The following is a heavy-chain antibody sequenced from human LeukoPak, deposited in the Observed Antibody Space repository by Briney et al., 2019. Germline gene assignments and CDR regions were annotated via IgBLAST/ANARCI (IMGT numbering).Heavy chain of an antibody. CDR1: GFTFSSYS. Sequence: GGSLRLSCAASGFTFSSYSMNWVRQAPGKGLEWVSYISSSGSTIYYADSVKGRFTISRDNAKNSLYLQMNSLRAEDTAVYYCARDRGVPAAIPPRWFDPWGQGTLVTVSS. J-gene: IGHJ5*02. CDR3: ARDRGVPAAIPPRWFDP. CDR2: ISSSGSTI. V-gene: IGHV3-48*04. D-gene: IGHD2-2*01.